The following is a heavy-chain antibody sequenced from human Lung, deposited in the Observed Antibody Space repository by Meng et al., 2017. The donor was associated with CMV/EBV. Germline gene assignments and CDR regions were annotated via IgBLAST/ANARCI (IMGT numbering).Heavy chain of an antibody. D-gene: IGHD3-10*01. CDR1: GFTFGDYA. Sequence: GGSLRLXCTASGFTFGDYAMTWVRQAPGKRLEWIGFIRNRTRGGTTEYAASVKGRFSILRDDSKSIAYLQMDSVKIEDTGVYFCARGSGSPEHWGPGTLVTVSS. CDR2: IRNRTRGGTT. J-gene: IGHJ1*01. V-gene: IGHV3-49*04. CDR3: ARGSGSPEH.